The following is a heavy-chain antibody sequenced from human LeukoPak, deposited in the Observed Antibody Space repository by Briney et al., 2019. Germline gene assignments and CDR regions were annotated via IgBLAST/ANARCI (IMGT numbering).Heavy chain of an antibody. V-gene: IGHV4-59*08. CDR1: GGSISYYY. D-gene: IGHD6-13*01. J-gene: IGHJ6*02. CDR3: VRHAATRHNYGMDV. CDR2: VYHSGST. Sequence: PSETLSLTCTVSGGSISYYYWSWIRQPPGKGLEWIGHVYHSGSTNYNPSLKSRVTISVDTSKNHFSLKLSSVTAADTAVYYCVRHAATRHNYGMDVWGQGTTVTVSS.